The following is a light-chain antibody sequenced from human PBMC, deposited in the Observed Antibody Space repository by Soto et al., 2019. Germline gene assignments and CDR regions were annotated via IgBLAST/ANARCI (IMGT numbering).Light chain of an antibody. CDR3: QQSYSIQWT. J-gene: IGKJ1*01. Sequence: DIQMTHSPSSLSASVGDRVTITCRASQSINNFLNWYQHKPGNAPRLLIAAASSLRSGVPSRFSGSGSGKDFTLTISSLQPEDFATYYCQQSYSIQWTSGQGIKVEIX. CDR2: AAS. CDR1: QSINNF. V-gene: IGKV1-39*01.